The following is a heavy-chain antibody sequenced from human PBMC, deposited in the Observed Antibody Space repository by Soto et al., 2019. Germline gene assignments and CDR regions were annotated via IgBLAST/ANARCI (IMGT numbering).Heavy chain of an antibody. CDR3: ARDPPTSRGSGIYYYYYMDV. V-gene: IGHV3-66*01. CDR2: IFSDGST. J-gene: IGHJ6*03. Sequence: GGSLRLSCAASGFTVSSNYMNWVRQAPGKGLEWVSVIFSDGSTYYADSVKARFTISRDNSKNTLYLQMNSLRAEDTAVYYCARDPPTSRGSGIYYYYYMDVWGKGNTVTVSS. D-gene: IGHD3-10*01. CDR1: GFTVSSNY.